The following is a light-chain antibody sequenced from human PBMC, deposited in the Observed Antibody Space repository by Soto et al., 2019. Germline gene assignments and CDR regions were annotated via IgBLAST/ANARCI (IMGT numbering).Light chain of an antibody. CDR2: GAS. J-gene: IGKJ3*01. Sequence: VVLTQSPATLSLSPGERATLSCRANQPVSANYLAWYQQKPGQAPRLLIYGASSRATGIPDRFSGSGSGTYFTLTISRLEPEDFAVFYCHQYCSSPFTFGPGIKVDIK. V-gene: IGKV3-20*01. CDR3: HQYCSSPFT. CDR1: QPVSANY.